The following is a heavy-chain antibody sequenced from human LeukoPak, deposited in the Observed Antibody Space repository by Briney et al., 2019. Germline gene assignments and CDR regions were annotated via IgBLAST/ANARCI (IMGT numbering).Heavy chain of an antibody. D-gene: IGHD6-6*01. V-gene: IGHV1-8*01. CDR1: GYTFTSYD. Sequence: ASVKVSCKASGYTFTSYDINWVRQASGQGLEGMGWMNPNSGNTGYAQKFQGRVTMTRNTSISTAYMELSSLRSEDTAVYYCARGGRGIAARRGYNWFDPWGQGTLVTVSS. J-gene: IGHJ5*02. CDR2: MNPNSGNT. CDR3: ARGGRGIAARRGYNWFDP.